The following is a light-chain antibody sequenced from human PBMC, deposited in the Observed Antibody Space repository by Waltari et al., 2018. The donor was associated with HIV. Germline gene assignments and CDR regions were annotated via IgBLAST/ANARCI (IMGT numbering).Light chain of an antibody. Sequence: KTGQAPKTLIYNTNNKHSWTPARFSGSLLGGKAALTLSGAQPEDEAKYYCLLSYAGARPVVFGGGTQLTVL. CDR2: NTN. V-gene: IGLV7-46*01. J-gene: IGLJ2*01. CDR3: LLSYAGARPVV.